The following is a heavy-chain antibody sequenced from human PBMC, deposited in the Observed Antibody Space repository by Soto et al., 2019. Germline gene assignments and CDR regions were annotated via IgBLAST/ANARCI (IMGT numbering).Heavy chain of an antibody. CDR3: ARSGYDCAFDI. CDR1: GGSISSYY. D-gene: IGHD5-12*01. CDR2: IYNSGST. Sequence: SETLSLTCTVSGGSISSYYWSWIRQPPGKGLEWIGYIYNSGSTNYNPSLKSRVTISVDTSKNQFSLKANSVTAADTAVYYCARSGYDCAFDIWGQGTMVTVSS. J-gene: IGHJ3*02. V-gene: IGHV4-59*01.